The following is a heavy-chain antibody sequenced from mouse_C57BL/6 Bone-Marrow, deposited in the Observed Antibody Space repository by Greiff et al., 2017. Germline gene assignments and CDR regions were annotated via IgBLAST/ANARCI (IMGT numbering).Heavy chain of an antibody. CDR3: ARSWGVRWFVAY. Sequence: QVQLQQPGAELVKPGASVKMSCKASGYTFTSYWITWVKQRPGQGLEWIGDIYPGSGSTNYNEKFKSKATMTVDTSSSPAYMQLSSLTSEDSAVYYCARSWGVRWFVAYWGQGTLVTVSA. V-gene: IGHV1-55*01. CDR2: IYPGSGST. D-gene: IGHD2-3*01. J-gene: IGHJ3*01. CDR1: GYTFTSYW.